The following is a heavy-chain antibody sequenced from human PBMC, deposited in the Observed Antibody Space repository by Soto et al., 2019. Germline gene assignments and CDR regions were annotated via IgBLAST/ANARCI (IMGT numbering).Heavy chain of an antibody. D-gene: IGHD5-18*01. CDR2: LSYYERDK. CDR1: GFSFSSYV. J-gene: IGHJ4*02. V-gene: IGHV3-30-3*02. CDR3: AKEGDLIGYNYGSCFDY. Sequence: HPGGSLRLSCETSGFSFSSYVLHWVRQAPGKGLEWVAVLSYYERDKYYADSVKGRFTISRDNSKNTLYLQMNSLRAEDTAVYYCAKEGDLIGYNYGSCFDYWGQGTLVTVSS.